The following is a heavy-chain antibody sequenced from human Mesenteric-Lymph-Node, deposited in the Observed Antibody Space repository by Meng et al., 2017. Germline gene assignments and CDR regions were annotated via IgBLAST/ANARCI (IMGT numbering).Heavy chain of an antibody. CDR1: GYTFTGYY. J-gene: IGHJ6*02. CDR2: INPNSGGT. D-gene: IGHD6-19*01. CDR3: ARDLAVAGTYYYYGMDV. V-gene: IGHV1-2*02. Sequence: ASVKVSCKASGYTFTGYYMHWVRQAPGQGLEWMGWINPNSGGTNYAQKFQGRVTMTRDTSISTAYMELSRLRSDDTAVYYCARDLAVAGTYYYYGMDVWGQGTTVTVSS.